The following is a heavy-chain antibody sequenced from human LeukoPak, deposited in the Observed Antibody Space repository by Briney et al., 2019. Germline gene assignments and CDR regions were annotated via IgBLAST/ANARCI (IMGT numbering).Heavy chain of an antibody. Sequence: PETLSLTCTVSGGSISSSSYYWGWIRQAPGKGLEWIGSIYYSGSTYYNPSLKSRVTISVDTSKNQFSLKLSSVTAADTAVYYCASQGLFDAAYWGQGTLVTVSS. V-gene: IGHV4-39*01. D-gene: IGHD3-22*01. CDR3: ASQGLFDAAY. CDR2: IYYSGST. CDR1: GGSISSSSYY. J-gene: IGHJ4*02.